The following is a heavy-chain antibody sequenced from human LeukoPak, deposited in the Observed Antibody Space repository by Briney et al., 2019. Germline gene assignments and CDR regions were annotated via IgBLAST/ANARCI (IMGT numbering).Heavy chain of an antibody. D-gene: IGHD1-26*01. J-gene: IGHJ4*02. V-gene: IGHV4-34*01. Sequence: SETLSLTCAVYGGSFSGYYWSWIRQPPGKGLEWIGEINHSGSTNYNPSLKSRVTISVDTSKNQFSLKLSSVTAADTAVYYCARVGSGSLSLDYWGQRTQVTVSS. CDR3: ARVGSGSLSLDY. CDR2: INHSGST. CDR1: GGSFSGYY.